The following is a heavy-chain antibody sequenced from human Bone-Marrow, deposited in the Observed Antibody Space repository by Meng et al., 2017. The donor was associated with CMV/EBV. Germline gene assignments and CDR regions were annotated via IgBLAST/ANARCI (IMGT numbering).Heavy chain of an antibody. CDR3: ARDSREVGAMLGYYYYGMDV. Sequence: GGSLRLSCAASGFTFSSYSMNWVRQAPGKGLEWVSYISSSSSTIYYADSVKGRFTISRDNAKNSLYLQMNSLRAEDTAVYYCARDSREVGAMLGYYYYGMDVWGQGTTVTVSS. D-gene: IGHD1-26*01. CDR1: GFTFSSYS. J-gene: IGHJ6*02. V-gene: IGHV3-48*04. CDR2: ISSSSSTI.